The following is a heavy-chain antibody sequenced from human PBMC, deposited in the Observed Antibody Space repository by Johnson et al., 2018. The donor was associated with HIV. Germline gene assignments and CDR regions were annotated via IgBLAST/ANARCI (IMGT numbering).Heavy chain of an antibody. V-gene: IGHV3-7*02. CDR1: GFTFSSYW. CDR3: AKAGNGDAFDI. J-gene: IGHJ3*02. CDR2: IKQDGSEK. D-gene: IGHD4-23*01. Sequence: VQLVESGGGLVQPGGSLRLSCAASGFTFSSYWMSWVRQAPGQGLEWVANIKQDGSEKYYADSGKGRFTISRDNSKNTLYLQMNSLRAEDTAVYYCAKAGNGDAFDIWGQGTMVTVSS.